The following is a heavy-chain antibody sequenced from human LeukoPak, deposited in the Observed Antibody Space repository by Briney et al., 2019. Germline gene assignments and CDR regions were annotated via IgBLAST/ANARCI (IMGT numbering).Heavy chain of an antibody. CDR1: GGSITSVNL. CDR2: MYLSGTT. D-gene: IGHD1-26*01. Sequence: KPSETLFLTCAVSGGSITSVNLWAGVRQPPGKGLEWVGEMYLSGTTTCNPSLRGRATISLDRSKNQVSLRLNSVTAADTALYYCAGLVGRYSNGMYYYFDYWGQGILVTVSS. CDR3: AGLVGRYSNGMYYYFDY. J-gene: IGHJ4*02. V-gene: IGHV4-4*02.